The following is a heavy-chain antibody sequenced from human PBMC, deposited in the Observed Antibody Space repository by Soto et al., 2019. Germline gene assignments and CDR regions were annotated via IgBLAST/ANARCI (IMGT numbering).Heavy chain of an antibody. Sequence: VGSLRLSCAASGFTFSSYWMSWVRQAPGKGLEWVANIKQDGSEKYYVDSVKGRFTISRDNAKNSLYLQMNSLRAEDTAVYYCARGSYSSGWYRRNYYYGMDVWGQGTTVTVSS. CDR3: ARGSYSSGWYRRNYYYGMDV. D-gene: IGHD6-19*01. CDR2: IKQDGSEK. CDR1: GFTFSSYW. V-gene: IGHV3-7*03. J-gene: IGHJ6*02.